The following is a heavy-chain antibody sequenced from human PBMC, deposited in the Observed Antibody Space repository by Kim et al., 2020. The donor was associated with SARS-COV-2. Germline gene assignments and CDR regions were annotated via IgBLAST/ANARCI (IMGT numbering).Heavy chain of an antibody. CDR2: IDPSDSYT. CDR1: GYSFTSYW. CDR3: ARSLFRRDGYNLDYYYGMDV. D-gene: IGHD5-12*01. J-gene: IGHJ6*02. Sequence: GESLKISCKGSGYSFTSYWISWVRQMPGKGLEWMGRIDPSDSYTNYSPSFQGHVTISADKSISTAYLQWSSLKASDTAMYYCARSLFRRDGYNLDYYYGMDVWGQGTTVTVSS. V-gene: IGHV5-10-1*01.